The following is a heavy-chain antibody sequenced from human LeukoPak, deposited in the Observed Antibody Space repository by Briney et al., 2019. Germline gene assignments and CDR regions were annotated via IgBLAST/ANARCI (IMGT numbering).Heavy chain of an antibody. D-gene: IGHD2-2*01. CDR1: GSTFSDAW. CDR2: IKRRSDGGTT. Sequence: GGSLRLSCAASGSTFSDAWMTWLRQAPGQGLEWIGLIKRRSDGGTTQYGPPMEGRFTISRDDSKETLYLQMDSVKTEDTAVYYCATGSRGDFWGQGTLVTVSS. V-gene: IGHV3-15*05. J-gene: IGHJ4*02. CDR3: ATGSRGDF.